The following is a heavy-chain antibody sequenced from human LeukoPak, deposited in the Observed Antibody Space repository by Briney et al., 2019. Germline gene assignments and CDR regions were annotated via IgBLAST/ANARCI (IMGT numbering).Heavy chain of an antibody. CDR2: MNQAGSEK. Sequence: GGSLRLSCAASGFTFTGYWMSWVRQAPGKGLEWVANMNQAGSEKYYVDSVKGRFTISRDNAKNSLSLQMNSLRAEDTAVYYCARDGQPFDSWGQGTLVTVSS. D-gene: IGHD6-13*01. V-gene: IGHV3-7*04. J-gene: IGHJ4*02. CDR3: ARDGQPFDS. CDR1: GFTFTGYW.